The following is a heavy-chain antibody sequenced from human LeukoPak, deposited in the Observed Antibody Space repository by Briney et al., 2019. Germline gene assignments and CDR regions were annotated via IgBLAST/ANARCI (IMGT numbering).Heavy chain of an antibody. CDR3: AELGITMIGGV. D-gene: IGHD3-10*02. CDR2: ISSSGSTI. CDR1: RFTFSHYE. V-gene: IGHV3-48*03. J-gene: IGHJ6*04. Sequence: PGGSLRLSCAASRFTFSHYEMNWVRQAPGKGLEWVSYISSSGSTIYYADSVKGRFTISRDNAKNSLYLQMNSLRAEDTAVYYCAELGITMIGGVWGKGTTVTISS.